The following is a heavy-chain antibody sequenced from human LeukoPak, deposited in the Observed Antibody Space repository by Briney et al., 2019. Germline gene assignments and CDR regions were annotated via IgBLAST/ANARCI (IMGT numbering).Heavy chain of an antibody. CDR1: GGTFSSYA. Sequence: SVKVSCKASGGTFSSYAISWVRQAPGQGLEWMGGIIPIFGTANYAQKFQGRVTIAADKSTSTAYMELSSLRSEDTAVYYCARDIACSSTSCYDGWGQGTLVTVSS. D-gene: IGHD2-2*01. J-gene: IGHJ4*02. V-gene: IGHV1-69*06. CDR3: ARDIACSSTSCYDG. CDR2: IIPIFGTA.